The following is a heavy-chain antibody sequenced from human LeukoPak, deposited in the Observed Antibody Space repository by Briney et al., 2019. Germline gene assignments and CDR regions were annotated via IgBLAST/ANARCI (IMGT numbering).Heavy chain of an antibody. Sequence: PGGSLRLSCAASGFTFSSYAMHWVRQAPGKGLEWVTVISYDGGNKYYAESVKGRFTISRDNSKNTLYLQMNSLRAEDTAVYYCAKVGIAVAYYYYYMDVWGKGTTVTISS. V-gene: IGHV3-30*04. CDR1: GFTFSSYA. D-gene: IGHD6-19*01. CDR2: ISYDGGNK. J-gene: IGHJ6*03. CDR3: AKVGIAVAYYYYYMDV.